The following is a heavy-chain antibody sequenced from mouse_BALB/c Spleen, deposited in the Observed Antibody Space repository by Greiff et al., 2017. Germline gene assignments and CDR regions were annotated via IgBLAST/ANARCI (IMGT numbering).Heavy chain of an antibody. CDR3: ARRLYYYGSSDYFDY. CDR2: ISYSGST. Sequence: DVKLQESGPGLVKPSQSLSLTCTVTGYSITSDYAWNWIRQFPGNKLEWMGYISYSGSTSYNPSLKSRISITRDTSKNQFFLQLNSVTTEDTATYYCARRLYYYGSSDYFDYWGQGTTLTVSS. CDR1: GYSITSDYA. V-gene: IGHV3-2*02. J-gene: IGHJ2*01. D-gene: IGHD1-1*01.